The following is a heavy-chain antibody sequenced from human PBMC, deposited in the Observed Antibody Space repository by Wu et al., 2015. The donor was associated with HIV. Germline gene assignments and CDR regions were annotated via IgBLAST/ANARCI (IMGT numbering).Heavy chain of an antibody. J-gene: IGHJ6*03. CDR1: GYTLTELS. D-gene: IGHD3-10*01. Sequence: QVQLVQSGAEVKKPGASVKVSCKVSGYTLTELSMHWVRQAPGKGLEWMGGFDPEDGETIYAQKFQGRVTMTEDTSTDAAYMELSSLRSEDTAVYYCATAPLVRGYYYYYMDVWGKGTTVTVSS. CDR3: ATAPLVRGYYYYYMDV. V-gene: IGHV1-24*01. CDR2: FDPEDGET.